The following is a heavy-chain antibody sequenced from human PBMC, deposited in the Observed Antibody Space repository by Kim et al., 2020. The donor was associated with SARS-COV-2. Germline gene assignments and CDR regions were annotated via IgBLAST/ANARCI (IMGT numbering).Heavy chain of an antibody. CDR2: VDDRGT. Sequence: SETLSLTCVVDGGSLNGYYWAWIRQSPGKGLEWIGEVDDRGTNYNPSLKGRVTISIDMSKNQFSLMLNSVTAADTAVYYCAGQAAYGTYAEFDSWGQGTRVAVSS. CDR1: GGSLNGYY. CDR3: AGQAAYGTYAEFDS. D-gene: IGHD3-10*01. J-gene: IGHJ4*02. V-gene: IGHV4-34*01.